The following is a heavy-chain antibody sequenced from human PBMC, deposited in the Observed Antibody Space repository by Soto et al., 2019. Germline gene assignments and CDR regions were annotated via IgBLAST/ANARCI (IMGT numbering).Heavy chain of an antibody. CDR2: ISTFNGET. CDR1: GYTFNPYG. V-gene: IGHV1-18*01. J-gene: IGHJ4*02. CDR3: ARDVGYCSSSTCLIDH. D-gene: IGHD2-2*01. Sequence: ASVKVSCKASGYTFNPYGISWVRQAPGQGLEWMGWISTFNGETRYAQKFQARVTVTTDTSTTTGYMELRSLRSDDTAVYYCARDVGYCSSSTCLIDHWGQGTLVTVSS.